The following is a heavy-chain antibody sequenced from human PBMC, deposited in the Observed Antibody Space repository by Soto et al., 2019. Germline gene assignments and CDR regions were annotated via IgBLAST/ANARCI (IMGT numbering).Heavy chain of an antibody. J-gene: IGHJ6*02. CDR1: GYTFTSYG. D-gene: IGHD3-22*01. CDR3: ARDESYESSGYPPQTYDYYGMDV. V-gene: IGHV1-18*01. Sequence: ASVKVSCKASGYTFTSYGISWVRQAPGQGLEWMGWISAYNGNTNYAQKLQGRVTMTTDTSTSTAYMELRSLRSDDTAVYYCARDESYESSGYPPQTYDYYGMDVWGQGTTVTVSS. CDR2: ISAYNGNT.